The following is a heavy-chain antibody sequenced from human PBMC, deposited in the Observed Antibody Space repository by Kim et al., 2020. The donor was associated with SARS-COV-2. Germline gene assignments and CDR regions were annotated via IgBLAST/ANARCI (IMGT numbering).Heavy chain of an antibody. CDR2: IYKNGTT. V-gene: IGHV3-53*01. CDR1: GFTVSTNY. Sequence: GGSLRLSCAASGFTVSTNYLTWVRQAPGRGLEWVSSIYKNGTTYNSDSVKGRFSISRDNSKNTVFLQMNSLRADDTAVYYCARQGYWSVLDYWGQGALVTVSS. D-gene: IGHD2-15*01. CDR3: ARQGYWSVLDY. J-gene: IGHJ4*02.